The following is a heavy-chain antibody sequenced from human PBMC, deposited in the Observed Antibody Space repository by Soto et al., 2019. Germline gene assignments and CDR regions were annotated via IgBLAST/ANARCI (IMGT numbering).Heavy chain of an antibody. Sequence: GESLKISCQGSGYAFSSYWIAWVRQMPGKGLEWMGIIYPGDSDTRYSPSFQGQVTISVDKSITTAYLQWSRLKASDTAMYYCARGYCTATFCYPWFVPWGQGTLLT. D-gene: IGHD2-8*02. V-gene: IGHV5-51*01. J-gene: IGHJ5*02. CDR3: ARGYCTATFCYPWFVP. CDR2: IYPGDSDT. CDR1: GYAFSSYW.